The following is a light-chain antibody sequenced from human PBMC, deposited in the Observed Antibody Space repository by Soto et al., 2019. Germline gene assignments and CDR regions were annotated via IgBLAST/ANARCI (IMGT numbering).Light chain of an antibody. CDR1: QSVSTTF. CDR2: GAS. J-gene: IGKJ2*01. V-gene: IGKV3-20*01. Sequence: EIVLTQSPGTLSLSPGERATLSCRASQSVSTTFLAWFQQKPGQAPRLLISGASSRATGIPDRFSGSGSGKDFTLTISRLEPEDFAVYYCQHYGTSPPFTFGQGTKLEIK. CDR3: QHYGTSPPFT.